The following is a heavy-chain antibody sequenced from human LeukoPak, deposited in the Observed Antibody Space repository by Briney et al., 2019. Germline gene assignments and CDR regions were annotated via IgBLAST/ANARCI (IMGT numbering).Heavy chain of an antibody. D-gene: IGHD4-17*01. CDR3: AREGLRKQFDP. CDR2: MNPNSGNT. V-gene: IGHV1-8*01. Sequence: ASVKVSCKASGYTFTSYDINWVRQATGQGLEWMGWMNPNSGNTNYAQKFQGRVTMTRDTSISTAYMELSRLRSDDTAVYYCAREGLRKQFDPWGQGTLVTVSS. J-gene: IGHJ5*02. CDR1: GYTFTSYD.